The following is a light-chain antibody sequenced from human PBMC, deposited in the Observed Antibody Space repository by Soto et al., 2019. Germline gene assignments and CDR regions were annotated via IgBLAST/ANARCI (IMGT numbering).Light chain of an antibody. CDR3: ATWDDSLNGYV. V-gene: IGLV1-44*01. CDR2: KNN. J-gene: IGLJ1*01. Sequence: QSVLTQPPSASGIPGQSVTISCSGSSSNIGSDSVNLYQQLPGTAPKLLIHKNNHRPSGVPDRFSGSRSGTSASLAISGLQSEDEADYYCATWDDSLNGYVFGTGTKVTVL. CDR1: SSNIGSDS.